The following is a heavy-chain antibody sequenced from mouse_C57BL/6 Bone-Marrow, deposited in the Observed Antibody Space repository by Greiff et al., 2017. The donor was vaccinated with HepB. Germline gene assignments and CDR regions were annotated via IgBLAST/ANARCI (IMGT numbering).Heavy chain of an antibody. J-gene: IGHJ2*01. D-gene: IGHD4-1*01. CDR1: GYTFTDYE. CDR2: IDPETGGT. Sequence: VKLQESGAELVRPGASVTLSCKASGYTFTDYEMHWVKQTPVHGLEWIGAIDPETGGTAYNQKFKGKAILTADKSSSTAYMELRSLTSEDSAVYYCTRLTGPYFDYWGQGTTLTVSS. V-gene: IGHV1-15*01. CDR3: TRLTGPYFDY.